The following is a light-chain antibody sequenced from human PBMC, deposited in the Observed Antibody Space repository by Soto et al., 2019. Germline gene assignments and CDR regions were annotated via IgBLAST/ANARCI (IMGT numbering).Light chain of an antibody. CDR1: ESVRTF. Sequence: ENVLTQSPATLPLSPGERATLSCRASESVRTFLAWYQQKRGQAPRLLIYDIYNRATGVPARFSGSGSETDVSLIISSLEPEDFAVYYCHQHGSWPWTFGQGTKVEIK. J-gene: IGKJ1*01. V-gene: IGKV3-11*01. CDR3: HQHGSWPWT. CDR2: DIY.